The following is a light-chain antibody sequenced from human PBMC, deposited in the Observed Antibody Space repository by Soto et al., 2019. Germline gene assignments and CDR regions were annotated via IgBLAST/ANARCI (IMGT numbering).Light chain of an antibody. CDR2: WAS. Sequence: DIVMTQSPDSLAVSLGERATINCKSSQSVLYSSNNKNYLAWYQQKPGQPPKLLIYWASTRESGVPDRFSGSGSGTDFTITISRLQAEDVAVYYCQQYYSTLYTFGQGTKLEIK. V-gene: IGKV4-1*01. J-gene: IGKJ2*01. CDR3: QQYYSTLYT. CDR1: QSVLYSSNNKNY.